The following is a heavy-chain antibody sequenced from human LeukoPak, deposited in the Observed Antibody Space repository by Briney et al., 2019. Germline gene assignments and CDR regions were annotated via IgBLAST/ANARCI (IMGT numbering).Heavy chain of an antibody. CDR3: ARVLTYYYDSRAFSSTYYFDY. J-gene: IGHJ4*02. CDR1: GGPFSGYY. V-gene: IGHV4-34*01. Sequence: AETLSLTCAVSGGPFSGYYWSWIRQPPGKGLEWIGEINHGGSTNYSPSLKSRVTMSVDTSKNQFSLKLSSVTAADTAVYYCARVLTYYYDSRAFSSTYYFDYWGQGALVTVSS. CDR2: INHGGST. D-gene: IGHD3-22*01.